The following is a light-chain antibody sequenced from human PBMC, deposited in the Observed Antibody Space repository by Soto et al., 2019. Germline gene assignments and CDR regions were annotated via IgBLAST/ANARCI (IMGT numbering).Light chain of an antibody. CDR3: CSYTTSNTFV. J-gene: IGLJ1*01. V-gene: IGLV2-14*01. CDR1: SSDVGAYNY. Sequence: QSALTQPASVSGSLGQSITISCSGTSSDVGAYNYVSWYQQYPGKAPKLMIYHVTDRPSGVSNRFSGFKSGNTASLTISGLQAEDEADYYCCSYTTSNTFVFGTGTKLTVL. CDR2: HVT.